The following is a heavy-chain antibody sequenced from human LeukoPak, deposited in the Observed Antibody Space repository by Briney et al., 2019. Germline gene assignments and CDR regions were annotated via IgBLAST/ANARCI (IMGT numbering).Heavy chain of an antibody. V-gene: IGHV4-34*01. Sequence: PSETLSLTCAVYGGSFSGYYWSWIRQPPGKGLEWIGEINHSGSTNYNPSLKSRVTISVDTSKNQFSLKLSSVTAADTAVYYCARGRIGDYWGSRHYYGMDVWGQGTTVTVSS. CDR3: ARGRIGDYWGSRHYYGMDV. CDR1: GGSFSGYY. CDR2: INHSGST. D-gene: IGHD4-17*01. J-gene: IGHJ6*02.